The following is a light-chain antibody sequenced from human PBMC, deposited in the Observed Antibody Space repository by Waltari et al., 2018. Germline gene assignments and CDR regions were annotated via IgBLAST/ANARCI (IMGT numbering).Light chain of an antibody. CDR3: MIWHSTAWV. V-gene: IGLV5-45*01. CDR1: SGINVCPYM. J-gene: IGLJ3*02. CDR2: YISDSDN. Sequence: HAVLTQPASLSASPGASASRTCTLRSGINVCPYMLYCFQQKTGSPPQYILRYISDSDNHQGSGVPSRFSGSKDASANAGILLISGLQSEDEADYYCMIWHSTAWVFGGVTKLTVL.